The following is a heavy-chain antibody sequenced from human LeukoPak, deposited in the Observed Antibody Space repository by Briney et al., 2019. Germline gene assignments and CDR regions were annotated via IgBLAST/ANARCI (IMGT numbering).Heavy chain of an antibody. D-gene: IGHD6-13*01. CDR2: IYSGGST. Sequence: PGGSLRLSCAASGFTVSSNYMSWVRQAPGKGLEWVSVIYSGGSTYYADSVKGRFTISRDNSKNTLYLQMNSLRAEDTAVYYCARDGRYSSSWHQYYYYMDVWGEGTTVTVSS. V-gene: IGHV3-66*01. CDR3: ARDGRYSSSWHQYYYYMDV. J-gene: IGHJ6*03. CDR1: GFTVSSNY.